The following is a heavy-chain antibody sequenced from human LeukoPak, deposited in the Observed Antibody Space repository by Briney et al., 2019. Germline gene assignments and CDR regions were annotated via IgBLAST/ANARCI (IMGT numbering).Heavy chain of an antibody. V-gene: IGHV3-53*01. CDR2: IYSGGNT. CDR3: TTDPDTFGGVIVFYYYMDV. Sequence: GGSLRLSCTVSGFTVSSNSMSWVRQAPGKGLEWVSFIYSGGNTHYSDSVKGRFTISRDNSKNTLYLQMNSLKTEDTAVYYCTTDPDTFGGVIVFYYYMDVWGKGTTVTVSS. D-gene: IGHD3-16*02. J-gene: IGHJ6*03. CDR1: GFTVSSNS.